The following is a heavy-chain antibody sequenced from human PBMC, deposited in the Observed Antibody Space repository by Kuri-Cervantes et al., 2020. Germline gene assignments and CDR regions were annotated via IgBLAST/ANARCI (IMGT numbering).Heavy chain of an antibody. J-gene: IGHJ4*02. CDR1: GFTFSNFG. Sequence: GGSLRLSCAAAGFTFSNFGMNWVRQAPGKGLEWVSYISSSGYTIYYADSVKGRFTISRDNGKNTLYLQMNSLRPEDTAVYFCTRGILDCSNGVCYPYHFDYWGQGTLVTVSS. CDR3: TRGILDCSNGVCYPYHFDY. V-gene: IGHV3-48*01. CDR2: ISSSGYTI. D-gene: IGHD2-8*01.